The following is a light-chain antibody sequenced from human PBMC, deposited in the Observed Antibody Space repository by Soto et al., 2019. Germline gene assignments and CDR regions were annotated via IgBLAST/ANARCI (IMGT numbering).Light chain of an antibody. V-gene: IGLV1-44*01. CDR1: NSNIGTNT. J-gene: IGLJ2*01. Sequence: QSVLTQPPSASGTPGQRATISCSGSNSNIGTNTVTWYQQVPGTAPKLLIYSNNQRPSGVPDRFSGSKSGTSASLAISGLQSGDEADYYCAAWDDSLNGRVFGGGTKLTVL. CDR2: SNN. CDR3: AAWDDSLNGRV.